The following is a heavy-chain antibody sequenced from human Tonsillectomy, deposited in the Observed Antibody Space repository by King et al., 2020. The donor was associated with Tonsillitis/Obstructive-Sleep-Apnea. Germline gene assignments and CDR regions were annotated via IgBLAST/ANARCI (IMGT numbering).Heavy chain of an antibody. CDR3: ARERGVSIAAAGYIIDY. J-gene: IGHJ4*02. CDR2: INPNSGGT. V-gene: IGHV1-2*02. D-gene: IGHD6-13*01. Sequence: VQLVESGAEVKKPGASVKVSCKTSGYTFTGYYMHWVRQAPGQGLEWMGWINPNSGGTNCAQKFQGRVTMTRATSISTAYMELNRLRSDDTAVYYCARERGVSIAAAGYIIDYWGQGTLVTVSS. CDR1: GYTFTGYY.